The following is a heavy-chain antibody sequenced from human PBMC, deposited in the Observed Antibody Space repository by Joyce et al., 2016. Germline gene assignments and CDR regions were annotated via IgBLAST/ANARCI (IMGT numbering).Heavy chain of an antibody. CDR1: GFTFSSYW. CDR2: IGEDGGEK. CDR3: AREEV. J-gene: IGHJ6*02. V-gene: IGHV3-7*03. Sequence: EVQLVESGGGLVQPGGSLRLSCAASGFTFSSYWMSWVRQGQGKGLEGVANIGEDGGEKYYADSVKGRFTISRDNAKNILYLQMNGLRAEDTAVYYCAREEVWGQGITVTVSS.